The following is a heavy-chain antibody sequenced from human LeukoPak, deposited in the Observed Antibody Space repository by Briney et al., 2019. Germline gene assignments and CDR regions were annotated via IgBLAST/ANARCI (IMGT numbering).Heavy chain of an antibody. CDR1: GYTFTGYY. Sequence: ASVKVSCKASGYTFTGYYMHWVRQAPGQGLEWMGRINPNSGGTNYAQKFQGRVTMTRHTSISTAYMEVSRLRSDDTAVYYCARVGPYDYIWGSYRFLSDWGQGTLVTVSS. CDR3: ARVGPYDYIWGSYRFLSD. V-gene: IGHV1-2*06. D-gene: IGHD3-16*02. CDR2: INPNSGGT. J-gene: IGHJ4*02.